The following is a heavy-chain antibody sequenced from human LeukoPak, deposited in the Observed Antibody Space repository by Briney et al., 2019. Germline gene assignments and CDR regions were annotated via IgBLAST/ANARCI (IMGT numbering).Heavy chain of an antibody. J-gene: IGHJ6*03. Sequence: SVKVSCKASGGTFSSYAISWVRQAPGQGLEWMGGIIPIFGTANYAQKFQGGVTITTDESTSTAYMELSSLRSEDTAVYYCASLGIAVPPYYYYYYMDVWGKGTTVTVSS. CDR2: IIPIFGTA. V-gene: IGHV1-69*05. CDR3: ASLGIAVPPYYYYYYMDV. D-gene: IGHD6-19*01. CDR1: GGTFSSYA.